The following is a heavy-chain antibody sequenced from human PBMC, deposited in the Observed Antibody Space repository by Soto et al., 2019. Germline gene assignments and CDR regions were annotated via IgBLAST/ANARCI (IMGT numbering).Heavy chain of an antibody. J-gene: IGHJ4*02. CDR3: AKDRGSLYTSSSPLDF. CDR2: ISASGGST. V-gene: IGHV3-23*01. D-gene: IGHD6-6*01. Sequence: GGSLRLSCAASGFTFTNYAMTWVRQAPGKGLEWVSGISASGGSTYYADSVKGRFTNSRDNSKNTLFLQMNSLRAEDTALYYCAKDRGSLYTSSSPLDFWGQGTLVTVSS. CDR1: GFTFTNYA.